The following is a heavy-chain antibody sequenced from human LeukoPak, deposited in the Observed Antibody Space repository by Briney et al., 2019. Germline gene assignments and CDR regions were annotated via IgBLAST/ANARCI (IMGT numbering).Heavy chain of an antibody. CDR1: GGSISSGSYY. D-gene: IGHD3-22*01. V-gene: IGHV4-61*02. CDR2: IYTSGST. J-gene: IGHJ4*02. CDR3: AGRYDSSGCGVPFDY. Sequence: SETLSLTCTVSGGSISSGSYYWSWIRQPAGKGLEWIGRIYTSGSTNYNPSLKSRVTISVDTSKNQFSLKLSSVTAADTAVYYCAGRYDSSGCGVPFDYWGQGTLVTVSS.